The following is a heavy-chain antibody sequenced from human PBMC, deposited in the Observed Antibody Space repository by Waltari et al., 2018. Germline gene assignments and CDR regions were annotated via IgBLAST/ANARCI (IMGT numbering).Heavy chain of an antibody. V-gene: IGHV4-61*01. CDR1: GGSVSSGTYH. D-gene: IGHD4-17*01. Sequence: QVQLQESGPGLVKPSETLSLICSVSGGSVSSGTYHWSWVRQPPGKGLEWTGDISYSGSTNYNPSLKSGVTISVDTSKNQLSLNLSSVTAADTAVYYCARGHDYWNYYYMDVWGKGTTVTVSS. CDR2: ISYSGST. CDR3: ARGHDYWNYYYMDV. J-gene: IGHJ6*03.